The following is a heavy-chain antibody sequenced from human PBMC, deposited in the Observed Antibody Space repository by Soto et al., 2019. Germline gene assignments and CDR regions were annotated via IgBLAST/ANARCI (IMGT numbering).Heavy chain of an antibody. D-gene: IGHD2-8*01. J-gene: IGHJ1*01. CDR1: GYIFTSYD. V-gene: IGHV1-8*01. CDR2: MNLNSGNT. CDR3: ARYPYTSYCSNGSCSYATFVT. Sequence: ASVKVSFKASGYIFTSYDVNWVRQATREGLEWMGWMNLNSGNTAFAEKFQGRVTMTRHTPLSTAHMELSGPTSADTAVYFCARYPYTSYCSNGSCSYATFVTWGQVTLVPVS.